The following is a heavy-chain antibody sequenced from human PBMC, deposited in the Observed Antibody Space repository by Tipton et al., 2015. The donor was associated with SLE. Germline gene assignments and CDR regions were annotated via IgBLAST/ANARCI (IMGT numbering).Heavy chain of an antibody. Sequence: TLSLTCTVYGGSFSGYYWSWIRQPPGKGLEWIGEINHSGSTNYNPSLKSRVNISVDTSKNQFSLKLSSVTAADTAVYYCARGYSYGRDAFDIWGQGTMVTVSS. CDR1: GGSFSGYY. CDR3: ARGYSYGRDAFDI. V-gene: IGHV4-34*01. J-gene: IGHJ3*02. D-gene: IGHD5-18*01. CDR2: INHSGST.